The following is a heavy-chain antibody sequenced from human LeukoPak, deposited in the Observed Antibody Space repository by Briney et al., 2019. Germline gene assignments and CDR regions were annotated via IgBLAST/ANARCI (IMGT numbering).Heavy chain of an antibody. Sequence: GRSLRLSCAASGFTFSGYALHWVRQAPGKGLEWVAVISYDGSNKYYADSVKGRFTISRDNSKNTLYLQMHSLRAEDTAVYYCARDPGGDGDYPDYYYGMDVWGQGTTVTVSS. CDR1: GFTFSGYA. V-gene: IGHV3-30-3*01. J-gene: IGHJ6*02. CDR2: ISYDGSNK. D-gene: IGHD4-17*01. CDR3: ARDPGGDGDYPDYYYGMDV.